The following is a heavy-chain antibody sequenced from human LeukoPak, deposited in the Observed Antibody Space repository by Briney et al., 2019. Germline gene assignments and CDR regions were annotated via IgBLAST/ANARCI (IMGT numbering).Heavy chain of an antibody. Sequence: PSETLSLTCAVYGGSFSGYYWSWIRQPPGKWLEWIGEINHSGSTNYNPSLKSRVTISVDTSKNQFSLKLSSVTAADTAVYYCARGRGRITIFGAVILDYWGQGTLVTVSS. CDR2: INHSGST. CDR3: ARGRGRITIFGAVILDY. D-gene: IGHD3-3*01. CDR1: GGSFSGYY. J-gene: IGHJ4*02. V-gene: IGHV4-34*01.